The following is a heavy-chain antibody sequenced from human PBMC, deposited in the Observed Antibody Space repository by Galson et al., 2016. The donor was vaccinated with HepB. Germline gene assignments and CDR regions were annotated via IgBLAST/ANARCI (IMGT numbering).Heavy chain of an antibody. V-gene: IGHV3-33*01. J-gene: IGHJ4*02. CDR2: VWFDGSKK. D-gene: IGHD3-3*01. CDR1: GFRFSDYG. CDR3: ARAPETGYDFWSGYADF. Sequence: SLRLSCAASGFRFSDYGMHWVRQAPGRGLGWVALVWFDGSKKFYADSVKGRFTIARDNAKNTLFLQMNSLRVEDSAVYYCARAPETGYDFWSGYADFWGQGNLVTVSS.